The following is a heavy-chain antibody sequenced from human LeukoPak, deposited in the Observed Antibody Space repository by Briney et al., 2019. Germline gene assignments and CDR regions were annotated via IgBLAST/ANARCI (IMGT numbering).Heavy chain of an antibody. V-gene: IGHV4-59*08. CDR3: ARHGGDYTFDY. CDR2: MDYSGST. CDR1: GGSISSYY. Sequence: SETLSLTCTVSGGSISSYYWSWIRQPPGKGLEWIAYMDYSGSTFYNPSLKSRVSTSVDTSKNQFSLKVRSVTAAGTAVYYCARHGGDYTFDYWGQGTLVTVSS. D-gene: IGHD4-17*01. J-gene: IGHJ4*02.